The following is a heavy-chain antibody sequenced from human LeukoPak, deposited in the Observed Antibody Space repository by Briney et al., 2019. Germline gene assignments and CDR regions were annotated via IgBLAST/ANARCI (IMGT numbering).Heavy chain of an antibody. CDR3: AKGSTMVNVYYFDY. J-gene: IGHJ4*02. CDR2: ISGSGGST. CDR1: GFTFSSYA. D-gene: IGHD3-10*01. Sequence: GGSLRLSCAASGFTFSSYAMSWVRQAPGKRLEWVPAISGSGGSTYYADSVKGRFTISRDNSKNTLYLQMNSLRAEDTAVYYCAKGSTMVNVYYFDYWGQGTLVTVSS. V-gene: IGHV3-23*01.